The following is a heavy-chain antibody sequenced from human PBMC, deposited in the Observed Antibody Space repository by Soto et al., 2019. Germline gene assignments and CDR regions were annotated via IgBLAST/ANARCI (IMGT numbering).Heavy chain of an antibody. CDR2: ISYDGSNK. CDR3: AKDRPHYYGSGGGMDV. Sequence: ESGGGVVQPGRSLRLSCAASGFTFSSYGMHWVRQAPGKGLEWVAVISYDGSNKYYADSVKGRFTISRDNSKNTLYLQMNSLRAEDTAVYYCAKDRPHYYGSGGGMDVWGQGTTVTVSS. CDR1: GFTFSSYG. D-gene: IGHD3-10*01. V-gene: IGHV3-30*18. J-gene: IGHJ6*02.